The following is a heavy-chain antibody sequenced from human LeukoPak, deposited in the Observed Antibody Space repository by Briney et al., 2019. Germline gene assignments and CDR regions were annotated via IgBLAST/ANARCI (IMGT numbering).Heavy chain of an antibody. V-gene: IGHV4-39*01. CDR2: IYYSGTI. CDR3: ARQISDYYYYYMDV. J-gene: IGHJ6*03. D-gene: IGHD2-15*01. Sequence: SETLSLTCTVSGGSISSSNYYWGWIRQPPGKGLEWIGTIYYSGTIYYNPSLESRVTIFEDTSKNQFSLMLTSVTAADTAVYYCARQISDYYYYYMDVWGKGTTVTVSS. CDR1: GGSISSSNYY.